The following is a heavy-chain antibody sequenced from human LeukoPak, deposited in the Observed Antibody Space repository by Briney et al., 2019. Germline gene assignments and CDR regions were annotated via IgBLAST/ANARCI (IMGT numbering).Heavy chain of an antibody. CDR3: ARDSPPQHASPSAGFDY. D-gene: IGHD2-2*01. CDR2: IYYRGNT. J-gene: IGHJ4*02. Sequence: PSETLSLTCTVSGGSIRSYYWSWVRQPPGKGLEWIGYIYYRGNTNYNPSLKSRVTISIDTSKNQFSLKLSSVTAADTAVYYCARDSPPQHASPSAGFDYWGQGALVTVSS. CDR1: GGSIRSYY. V-gene: IGHV4-59*01.